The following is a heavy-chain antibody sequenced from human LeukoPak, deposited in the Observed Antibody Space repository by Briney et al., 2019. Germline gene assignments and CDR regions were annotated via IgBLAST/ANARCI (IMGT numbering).Heavy chain of an antibody. CDR3: VKGAYSSDSYGGD. V-gene: IGHV3-23*01. CDR1: GFIFSSYG. J-gene: IGHJ4*02. Sequence: GGSRRLSCAASGFIFSSYGMTGVRQARGGGEEWVSGISGSGDRTSYADSVRGRFTFSRDNSKNPLPLQNNSRSAEDTALYFGVKGAYSSDSYGGDWGQGTLVTVSS. D-gene: IGHD6-19*01. CDR2: ISGSGDRT.